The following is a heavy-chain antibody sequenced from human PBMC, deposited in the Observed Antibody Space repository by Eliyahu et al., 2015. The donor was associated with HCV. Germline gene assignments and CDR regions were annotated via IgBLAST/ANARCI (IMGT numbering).Heavy chain of an antibody. CDR3: ASYGYNY. J-gene: IGHJ4*02. Sequence: QVQLVESGGGVVQPGRSLRXSCAASGFTFSSYGMHWVRQAPGKGLEWVAVISYDGSNKYYADSVKGRFTISRDNSKNTLYLQMNSLRAEDTAVYYCASYGYNYWGQGTLVTVSS. D-gene: IGHD5-18*01. CDR2: ISYDGSNK. V-gene: IGHV3-30*03. CDR1: GFTFSSYG.